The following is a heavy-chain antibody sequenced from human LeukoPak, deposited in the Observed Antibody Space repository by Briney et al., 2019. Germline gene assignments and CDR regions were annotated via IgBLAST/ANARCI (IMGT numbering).Heavy chain of an antibody. Sequence: GGSLRLSCAASGFTFNNYAMNWVRQGPGEGLEWVSAISGTGSSTYYADSVKGRFTISRDNAKNSLYLQMNSLRAEDTALYYCAKEENQQFFDYWGQGTLVTVSS. CDR2: ISGTGSST. CDR1: GFTFNNYA. J-gene: IGHJ4*02. D-gene: IGHD6-13*01. V-gene: IGHV3-23*01. CDR3: AKEENQQFFDY.